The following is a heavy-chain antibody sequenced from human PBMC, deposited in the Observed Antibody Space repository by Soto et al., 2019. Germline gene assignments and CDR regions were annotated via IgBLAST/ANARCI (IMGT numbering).Heavy chain of an antibody. CDR3: ARDQFSTSPGNYYYYYGMDV. CDR1: GGTFSRYT. Sequence: QVQLVQSGAEVKKPGSSVKVSCKASGGTFSRYTITWVRQAPGEGLVWMGVVIAPFGTPNYAQKFQGRVTITADESTNTAYMELSSLRSEDTAVYYCARDQFSTSPGNYYYYYGMDVWGQGTTVTVSS. D-gene: IGHD6-6*01. CDR2: VIAPFGTP. V-gene: IGHV1-69*01. J-gene: IGHJ6*02.